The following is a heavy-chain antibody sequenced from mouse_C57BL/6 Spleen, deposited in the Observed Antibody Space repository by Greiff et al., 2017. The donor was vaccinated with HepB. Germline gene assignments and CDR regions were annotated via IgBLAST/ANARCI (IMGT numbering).Heavy chain of an antibody. Sequence: QVQLQQPVAELVKPGASVKLSCKASGYTFTSYWMHWVKQRPGRGLEWIGRIDPDSGGTKYNEKFKGKATLTVDTASSTAYMQLSSLTSEDSAVYYCARVSKYGRGFDYWGQGTTLTVSS. D-gene: IGHD2-5*01. CDR1: GYTFTSYW. V-gene: IGHV1-72*01. J-gene: IGHJ2*01. CDR3: ARVSKYGRGFDY. CDR2: IDPDSGGT.